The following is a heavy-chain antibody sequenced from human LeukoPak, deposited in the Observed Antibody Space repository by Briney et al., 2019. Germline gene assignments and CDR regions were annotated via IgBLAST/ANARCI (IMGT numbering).Heavy chain of an antibody. CDR3: ARTLRGGKFEF. Sequence: GGSLRLSCAASGFNVFSNYMTWVRQAPGKGLEWVSVIYRGGSTYYADSVKGRFTISRHNSRDTMYLQMNSLRTEDTAVYYCARTLRGGKFEFWGQGTLVTVSS. V-gene: IGHV3-53*04. CDR2: IYRGGST. D-gene: IGHD4-23*01. CDR1: GFNVFSNY. J-gene: IGHJ4*02.